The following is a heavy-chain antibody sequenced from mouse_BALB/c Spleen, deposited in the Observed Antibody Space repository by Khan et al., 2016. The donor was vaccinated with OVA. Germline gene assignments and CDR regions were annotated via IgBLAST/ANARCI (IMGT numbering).Heavy chain of an antibody. CDR2: ISSGGTYT. Sequence: EVQLQESGGDLVKPGGSLKLSCAASGFTFSTYGMSWVHQTPDKRLEWVATISSGGTYTYYPDSVKGRFTISRDNATNTLYLQMSSLRSEDTAMYYCARHWVGVMDYWGQGTSVTVSS. V-gene: IGHV5-6*01. CDR1: GFTFSTYG. J-gene: IGHJ4*01. CDR3: ARHWVGVMDY. D-gene: IGHD4-1*01.